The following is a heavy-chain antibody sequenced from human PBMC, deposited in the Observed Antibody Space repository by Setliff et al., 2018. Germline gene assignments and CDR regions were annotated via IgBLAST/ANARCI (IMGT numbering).Heavy chain of an antibody. Sequence: SETLSLTCSVYGESFSNNYWSWIRQPPGKGLEWIGYIYHNGNTNFNPSLKSRVNMSVDTSKNQFVLNLKAVTAADTAVYYCARDRTAYSYGLDVWGQGTTVTVSS. V-gene: IGHV4-59*01. CDR1: GESFSNNY. D-gene: IGHD5-18*01. J-gene: IGHJ6*02. CDR2: IYHNGNT. CDR3: ARDRTAYSYGLDV.